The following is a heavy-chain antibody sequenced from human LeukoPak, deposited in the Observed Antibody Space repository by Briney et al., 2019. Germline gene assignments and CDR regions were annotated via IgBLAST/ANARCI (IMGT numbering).Heavy chain of an antibody. CDR3: ARRTAKWNHRSPEFDP. CDR1: GGSISRYY. Sequence: PSGTLSLTCTVSGGSISRYYWSWIRQPPGKGLEWIGDIYFGGTTNYKTSGKSLVTISLHTSTNQFSLNLTSVTAADTAEYSCARRTAKWNHRSPEFDPWGQGTLVIVSS. CDR2: IYFGGTT. D-gene: IGHD1-14*01. J-gene: IGHJ5*01. V-gene: IGHV4-59*08.